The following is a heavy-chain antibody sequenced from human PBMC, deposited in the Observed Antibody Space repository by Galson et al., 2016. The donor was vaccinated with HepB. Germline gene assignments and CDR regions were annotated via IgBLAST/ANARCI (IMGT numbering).Heavy chain of an antibody. Sequence: SLRLSCAVSGFTFSRYGMHWVRQAPGKGLEWVAVISYNGENKFYEESMKGRFTISRDNSKNTMYLQLDSLRVADTAIYYCARDRSAYSSAFDMWGRRTMVTVSS. CDR3: ARDRSAYSSAFDM. CDR2: ISYNGENK. CDR1: GFTFSRYG. V-gene: IGHV3-30*03. J-gene: IGHJ3*02. D-gene: IGHD3-3*01.